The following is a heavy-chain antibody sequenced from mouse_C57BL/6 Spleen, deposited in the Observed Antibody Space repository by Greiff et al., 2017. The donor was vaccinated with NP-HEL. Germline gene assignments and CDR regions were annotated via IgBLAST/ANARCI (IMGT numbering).Heavy chain of an antibody. CDR1: GYTFTDYE. CDR3: TPYDYDGFAY. CDR2: IDPETGGT. J-gene: IGHJ3*01. Sequence: VQLQQSGAELVRPGASVTLSCKASGYTFTDYEMHWVKQTPVHGLEWIGAIDPETGGTAYNQKFKGKAILTADKSSSTAYMELRGLTSEDSAGYYCTPYDYDGFAYWGQGTLVTVSA. D-gene: IGHD2-4*01. V-gene: IGHV1-15*01.